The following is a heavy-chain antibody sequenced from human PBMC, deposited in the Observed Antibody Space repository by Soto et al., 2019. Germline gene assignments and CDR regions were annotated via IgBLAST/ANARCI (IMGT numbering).Heavy chain of an antibody. D-gene: IGHD3-16*01. V-gene: IGHV4-31*03. CDR1: GGSIITVGHY. CDR3: ARHSGEYYYYYYGMDV. Sequence: PSETLSLTCSVSGGSIITVGHYWTWIRQPPGKGLEWIGSIYHTGSTYYSKSLRSRLTMSVDTSKSQFSLRLSSVTAADTAMYYCARHSGEYYYYYYGMDVWGQGTTVTVSS. CDR2: IYHTGST. J-gene: IGHJ6*02.